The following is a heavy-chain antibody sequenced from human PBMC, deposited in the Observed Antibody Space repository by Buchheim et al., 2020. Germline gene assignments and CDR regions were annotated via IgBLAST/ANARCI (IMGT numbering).Heavy chain of an antibody. CDR3: ARGGITIFGASRDFDY. CDR1: GGSFSGYY. Sequence: QVQLQQWGAGLLKPSETLSLTCAVYGGSFSGYYWSWIRQPPGKGLEWIGEINHSGSTNYNPSLKSRVTISVDTSKNQVSLQLSSVTAADTAVYYCARGGITIFGASRDFDYWGQGTL. J-gene: IGHJ4*02. D-gene: IGHD3-3*01. V-gene: IGHV4-34*01. CDR2: INHSGST.